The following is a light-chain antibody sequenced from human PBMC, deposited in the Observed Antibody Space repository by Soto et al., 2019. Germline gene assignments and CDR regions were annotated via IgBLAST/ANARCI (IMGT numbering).Light chain of an antibody. CDR3: NSYTSSSTYV. CDR2: DVT. Sequence: QSVLTQPASVSGSPGLSITISCTGTSSDVGGFNYVSWYQQHPGKAPKLMIYDVTNRPSGVSYRFSGSKSGNTASLTISGLQAEDEADYYCNSYTSSSTYVFGTGTKLTVL. CDR1: SSDVGGFNY. V-gene: IGLV2-14*03. J-gene: IGLJ1*01.